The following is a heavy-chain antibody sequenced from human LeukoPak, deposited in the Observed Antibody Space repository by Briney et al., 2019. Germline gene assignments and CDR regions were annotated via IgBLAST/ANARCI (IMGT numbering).Heavy chain of an antibody. CDR1: GFTFSSYS. J-gene: IGHJ4*02. V-gene: IGHV3-21*01. CDR2: ISSSSSYI. CDR3: AIGGYYDSSGPFDY. Sequence: GGSLRLSCAASGFTFSSYSMNWVRQAPGKGLEWVSSISSSSSYIYYADSVKGRFTISRDNSKNTLYLQMNSLRAEDTAVYYCAIGGYYDSSGPFDYWGQGTLVTVSS. D-gene: IGHD3-22*01.